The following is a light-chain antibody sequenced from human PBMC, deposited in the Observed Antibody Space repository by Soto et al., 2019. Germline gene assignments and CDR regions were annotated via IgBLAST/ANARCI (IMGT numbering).Light chain of an antibody. CDR2: AAS. CDR1: QSISRY. V-gene: IGKV1-39*01. J-gene: IGKJ2*01. CDR3: QLSYSTPRVFT. Sequence: DIQMTQSPSSLSASVGDRVTITCRASQSISRYLNWYQQKPGKAPKLLIYAASGLQSRVPSRFSGSGSGTDFTFTISILQPEDSATYYCQLSYSTPRVFTFGQGTNLEI.